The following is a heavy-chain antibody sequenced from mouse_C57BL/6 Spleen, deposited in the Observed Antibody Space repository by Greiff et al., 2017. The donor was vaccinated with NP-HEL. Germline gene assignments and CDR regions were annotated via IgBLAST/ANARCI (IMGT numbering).Heavy chain of an antibody. J-gene: IGHJ3*01. CDR3: ARAFDYGPFAY. CDR1: GFNFKNTY. Sequence: VQLQQSVAELVRPGASVKLSCTASGFNFKNTYMHWVKQRPEQGLEWIGRIDPANGNTTYAPKFQGKATITADTSSNTAYLQLSSLTSEDTAIYYCARAFDYGPFAYWGQGTLVTVSA. V-gene: IGHV14-3*01. CDR2: IDPANGNT. D-gene: IGHD2-4*01.